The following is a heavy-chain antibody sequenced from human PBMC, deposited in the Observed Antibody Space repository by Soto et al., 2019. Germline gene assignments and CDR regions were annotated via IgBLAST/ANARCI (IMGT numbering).Heavy chain of an antibody. CDR3: VSGTAMVRDAFDI. J-gene: IGHJ3*02. Sequence: AGGSLRLSCAASGFTFSSYSMNWVRQAPGKGLEWVSYISSSSSTIYYADSVKGRFTISRDNAKNSLYLQMNSLRDEDTAVYYCVSGTAMVRDAFDIWGQGTMVTVSS. V-gene: IGHV3-48*02. CDR2: ISSSSSTI. CDR1: GFTFSSYS. D-gene: IGHD5-18*01.